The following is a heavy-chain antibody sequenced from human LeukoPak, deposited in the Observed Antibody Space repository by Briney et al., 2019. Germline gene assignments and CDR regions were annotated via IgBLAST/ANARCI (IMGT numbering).Heavy chain of an antibody. CDR2: ISSSGTTT. V-gene: IGHV3-11*04. J-gene: IGHJ3*02. Sequence: GGSLRLSCAASGFTFSDYFMTWIRQAPGKGLEWVSYISSSGTTTYYADPVKGRSTISRDNAKNSLYLQVNSLRAEDTAVYYCARGGHCSSSSCYLGAFDIWGQGTMVTVSS. D-gene: IGHD2-2*01. CDR1: GFTFSDYF. CDR3: ARGGHCSSSSCYLGAFDI.